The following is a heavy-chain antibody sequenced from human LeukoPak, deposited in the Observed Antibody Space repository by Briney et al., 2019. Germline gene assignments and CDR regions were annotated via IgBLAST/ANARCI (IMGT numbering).Heavy chain of an antibody. CDR1: GFTFSDYY. Sequence: KPGGSLRLSCAASGFTFSDYYMSWIRQAPGKGLEWVSYFSSSGSTIYYADSVKGRFTVSRDNAKNSLYLQINSLRAEDTAVYYCTRVARYCSGGICYSGYWGQGTLVTVSS. V-gene: IGHV3-11*04. J-gene: IGHJ4*02. CDR3: TRVARYCSGGICYSGY. D-gene: IGHD2-15*01. CDR2: FSSSGSTI.